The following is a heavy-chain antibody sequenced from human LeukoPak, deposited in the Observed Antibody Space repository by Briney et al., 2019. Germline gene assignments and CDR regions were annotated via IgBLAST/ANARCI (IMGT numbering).Heavy chain of an antibody. D-gene: IGHD2-2*02. V-gene: IGHV4-59*01. J-gene: IGHJ6*03. CDR2: IYYSGST. CDR1: GGSISSYY. CDR3: ARVGRYCSSTSCYTGYYYYYMDV. Sequence: SETLSLTCTVSGGSISSYYWSWIRQPPGKGLEWIGYIYYSGSTNYNPSLKSRVTISVDTSKNQFSLKLSSVTAADTAVYYCARVGRYCSSTSCYTGYYYYYMDVWGKGTTVTVSS.